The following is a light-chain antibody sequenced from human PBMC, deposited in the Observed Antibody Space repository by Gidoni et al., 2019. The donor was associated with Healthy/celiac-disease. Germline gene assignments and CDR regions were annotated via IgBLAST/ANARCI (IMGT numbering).Light chain of an antibody. J-gene: IGKJ5*01. Sequence: EIVLTQSPATLSLSPGERATLSSRASQSVSSYLAWYQQTPGQAPRLLIYDASNRATGIPFSVSGSGSGTDFTLTISSLEPLDFSFYYCRRRCNWITFGQXTRLEIK. CDR2: DAS. CDR3: RRRCNWIT. CDR1: QSVSSY. V-gene: IGKV3-11*01.